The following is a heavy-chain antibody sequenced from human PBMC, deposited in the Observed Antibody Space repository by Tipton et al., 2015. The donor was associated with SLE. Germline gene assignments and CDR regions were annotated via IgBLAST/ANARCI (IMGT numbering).Heavy chain of an antibody. J-gene: IGHJ2*01. V-gene: IGHV4-59*11. CDR2: IDYTGKT. Sequence: TLSLTCTVSGDSFTTHYWGYIRQPPGKGWGWIGHIDYTGKTDYNPPPPTRVTITVDPSKNQFSLNLGSVTAADTAIYYCARDKVIRTIYSNYYYFDLWGRGTLVTVSS. CDR1: GDSFTTHY. CDR3: ARDKVIRTIYSNYYYFDL. D-gene: IGHD4-11*01.